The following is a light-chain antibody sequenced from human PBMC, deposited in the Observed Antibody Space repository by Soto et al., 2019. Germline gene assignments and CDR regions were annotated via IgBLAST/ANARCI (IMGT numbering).Light chain of an antibody. CDR1: ESIDNW. CDR3: QQYDTLPALT. Sequence: IKMTKSPSTLSAKEGDTVTITCRASESIDNWLAWYQQKPGKAPKLLIFAASTLVRGVPSRFSGSGSGTDFTFTISSLQPEDIATYYCQQYDTLPALTFGGGTMV. V-gene: IGKV1-5*01. CDR2: AAS. J-gene: IGKJ4*01.